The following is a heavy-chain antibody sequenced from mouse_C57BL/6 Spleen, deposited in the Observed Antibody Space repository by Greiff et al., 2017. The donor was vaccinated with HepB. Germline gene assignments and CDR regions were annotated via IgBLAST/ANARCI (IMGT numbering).Heavy chain of an antibody. Sequence: EVKLVESGPELVKPGASVKMSCKASGYTFTDYNMHWVKQSHGKSLEWIGYINPNNGGTSYNQKFKGKATLTVNKSSSTAYMELRSLTSEDSAVYYCARDVRGFDYWGQGTTLTVSS. CDR1: GYTFTDYN. J-gene: IGHJ2*01. CDR3: ARDVRGFDY. CDR2: INPNNGGT. V-gene: IGHV1-22*01.